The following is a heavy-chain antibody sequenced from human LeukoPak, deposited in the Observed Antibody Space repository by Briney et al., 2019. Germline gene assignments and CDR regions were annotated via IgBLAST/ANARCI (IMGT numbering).Heavy chain of an antibody. CDR3: AKVRVVFNWNYAYYFDD. Sequence: GGSLRLSCADSGFTFSTYAMHWVRHAPGKRLEWVALISYDGNNKYYADSVKGRFTISRDNSENTLYLQMNSLRAEDTAVYYCAKVRVVFNWNYAYYFDDWGQGTLVTVSS. D-gene: IGHD1-7*01. V-gene: IGHV3-30*18. J-gene: IGHJ4*02. CDR2: ISYDGNNK. CDR1: GFTFSTYA.